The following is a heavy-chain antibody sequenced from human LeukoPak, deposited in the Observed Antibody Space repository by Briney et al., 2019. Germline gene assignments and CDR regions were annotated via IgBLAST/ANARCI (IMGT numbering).Heavy chain of an antibody. V-gene: IGHV3-21*01. J-gene: IGHJ6*04. Sequence: PGGSLRLSCAASGFTFSSYSMNWVRQAPGKGLEWVSSISSSGSYIYYADSVKGRFTISRDNAKNTLYLQMNSLRAEDTAVYYCGRGGLVGAIDVWGNGTTVTVSS. CDR2: ISSSGSYI. CDR3: GRGGLVGAIDV. D-gene: IGHD1-26*01. CDR1: GFTFSSYS.